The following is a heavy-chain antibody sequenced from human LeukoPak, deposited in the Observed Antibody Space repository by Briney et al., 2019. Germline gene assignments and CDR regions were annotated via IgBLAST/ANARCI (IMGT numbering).Heavy chain of an antibody. J-gene: IGHJ4*02. Sequence: XSYYXRWVRQPPGKGLEWIGYIYYSGSTNYNPSLKSRVTISVDPSKNQFSLKLSSVTAADTAVYYCARSPPYSGSYYVDYWGQGTLVTVSS. CDR3: ARSPPYSGSYYVDY. CDR2: IYYSGST. D-gene: IGHD1-26*01. V-gene: IGHV4-59*08. CDR1: XSYY.